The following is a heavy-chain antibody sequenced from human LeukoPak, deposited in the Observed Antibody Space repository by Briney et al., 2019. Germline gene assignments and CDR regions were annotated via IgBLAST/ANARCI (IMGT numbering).Heavy chain of an antibody. D-gene: IGHD3-10*01. Sequence: PGGSLRLSCAASGFTFSSYWMSWVRQAPGKGLEWVANIKQDGSEKYYVDSVKGRFTISRDNAKDSLYLQMNSLRAEDTAVYYCARDLIGLYGSGRNYMDVWGKGTTVTISS. J-gene: IGHJ6*03. CDR2: IKQDGSEK. CDR1: GFTFSSYW. V-gene: IGHV3-7*01. CDR3: ARDLIGLYGSGRNYMDV.